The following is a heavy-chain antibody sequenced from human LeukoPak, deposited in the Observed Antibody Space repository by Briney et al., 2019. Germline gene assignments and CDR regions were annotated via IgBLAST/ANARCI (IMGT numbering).Heavy chain of an antibody. Sequence: SETLSLTCTVSGGSISSYYWSWIRQPPGKGLEWIGYIYTSASTNYNPSLKSRVTISVDTSKNQFSLKLSSVTAADTAVYYCARGIAAAGTGWFDPWGQGTLVTVSS. V-gene: IGHV4-4*09. CDR1: GGSISSYY. CDR2: IYTSAST. D-gene: IGHD6-13*01. CDR3: ARGIAAAGTGWFDP. J-gene: IGHJ5*02.